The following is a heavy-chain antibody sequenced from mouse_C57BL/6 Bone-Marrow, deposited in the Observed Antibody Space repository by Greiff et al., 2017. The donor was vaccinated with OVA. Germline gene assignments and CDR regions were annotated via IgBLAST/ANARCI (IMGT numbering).Heavy chain of an antibody. D-gene: IGHD2-3*01. CDR1: GYTFTSYW. J-gene: IGHJ3*01. CDR2: IDPSDSYT. Sequence: QVQLQQPGAELVRPGTSVKLSCKASGYTFTSYWMHWVKQRPGQGLEWIGVIDPSDSYTNYNQKFKGKATLTVDTSSSTAYMQLSSLTSEDSAVAYCARVGYYMFAYWGQGTLVTVSA. CDR3: ARVGYYMFAY. V-gene: IGHV1-59*01.